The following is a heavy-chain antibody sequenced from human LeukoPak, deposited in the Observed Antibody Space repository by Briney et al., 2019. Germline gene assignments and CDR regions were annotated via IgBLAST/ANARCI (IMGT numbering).Heavy chain of an antibody. CDR2: IYSGGST. CDR3: ARDTIVAGIDY. Sequence: GGSLRLSCAASGFTFSSYAMSWVRQAPGKGLEWVSVIYSGGSTYYADSVKGRFTISRDNSKNTLYLQMNSLRAEDTAVYYCARDTIVAGIDYWGQGTLVTVSS. CDR1: GFTFSSYA. V-gene: IGHV3-66*01. D-gene: IGHD6-19*01. J-gene: IGHJ4*02.